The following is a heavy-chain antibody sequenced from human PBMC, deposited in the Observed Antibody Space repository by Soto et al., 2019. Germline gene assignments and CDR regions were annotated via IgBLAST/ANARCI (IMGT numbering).Heavy chain of an antibody. V-gene: IGHV5-10-1*04. Sequence: GESLKISCKGSGYSFTSYWISWVRQMPGKGLEWMGRIDPSDSYTNYSPSFQGQVTIPADKSTSTAYLQWSSLKASDTAMYYCARQGYDYVWGSYPTGGMDVWGQGTTVTVSS. J-gene: IGHJ6*02. CDR2: IDPSDSYT. CDR3: ARQGYDYVWGSYPTGGMDV. CDR1: GYSFTSYW. D-gene: IGHD3-16*01.